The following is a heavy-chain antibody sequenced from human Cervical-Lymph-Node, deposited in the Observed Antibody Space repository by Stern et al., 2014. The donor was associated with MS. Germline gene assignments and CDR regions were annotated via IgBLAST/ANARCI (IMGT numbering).Heavy chain of an antibody. CDR2: TNIDGSST. V-gene: IGHV3-74*02. CDR3: TSGNYGMDV. J-gene: IGHJ6*02. CDR1: GFTFSSAW. Sequence: VQLVESGGGLVQPGGSLRLSCAASGFTFSSAWMYWVRQAPGKGLVCVSRTNIDGSSTYYADSVKGRFNTSRDNAKSTLYLQMNSLRAEDTAVYYCTSGNYGMDVWGQGTTVTVSS. D-gene: IGHD1-26*01.